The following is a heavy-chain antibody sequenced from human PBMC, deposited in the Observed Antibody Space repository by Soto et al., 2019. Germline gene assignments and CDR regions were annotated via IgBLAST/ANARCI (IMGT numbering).Heavy chain of an antibody. V-gene: IGHV1-69*01. Sequence: QVQLVQSGAEVKKSGSSVKVSCKASGGTFSSQAISWVRQAPGQGLEWMGGIIPMFGTANYAQKLQGRVTIIADEFTSTVYMELRSLRSEDTAVYYCARSDRYYDFWSGSLFFDFWGQGSLVTVSS. CDR2: IIPMFGTA. CDR1: GGTFSSQA. CDR3: ARSDRYYDFWSGSLFFDF. D-gene: IGHD3-3*01. J-gene: IGHJ4*02.